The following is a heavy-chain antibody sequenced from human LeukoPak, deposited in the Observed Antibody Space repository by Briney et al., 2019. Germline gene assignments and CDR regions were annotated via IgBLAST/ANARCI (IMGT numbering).Heavy chain of an antibody. V-gene: IGHV3-30*18. D-gene: IGHD3-10*01. CDR1: GFTFIPYE. Sequence: PGGSLRLSCAASGFTFIPYEMNWGRQAPGKVLEWVAVISYDGSNKYYADSVKGRFTISRDNSKNTLYLEVISLTAEDTAVYYCAKDDAWLRFGEWSQGTLVTVSS. CDR3: AKDDAWLRFGE. J-gene: IGHJ4*02. CDR2: ISYDGSNK.